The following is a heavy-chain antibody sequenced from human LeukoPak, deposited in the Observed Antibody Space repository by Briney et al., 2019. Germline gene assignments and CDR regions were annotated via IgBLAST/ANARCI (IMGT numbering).Heavy chain of an antibody. CDR1: GFTLSDYY. CDR3: ARDNIVVVPAAYTAYWFDP. D-gene: IGHD2-2*01. V-gene: IGHV3-11*01. CDR2: ISSSGSTI. Sequence: GGSLRLSCAASGFTLSDYYMSWIRQAPGKGLEWVSYISSSGSTIYYADSVKGRFTISRDNAKNSLYLQMNSLRAEDTAVYYCARDNIVVVPAAYTAYWFDPWGQGTLVTVSS. J-gene: IGHJ5*02.